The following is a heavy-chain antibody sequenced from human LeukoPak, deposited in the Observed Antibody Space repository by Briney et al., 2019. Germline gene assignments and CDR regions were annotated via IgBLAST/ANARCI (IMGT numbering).Heavy chain of an antibody. CDR1: GGTFSSYA. D-gene: IGHD1-26*01. Sequence: SVKVSCRASGGTFSSYAISWVRQAPGQGLEWMGRIIPILGIANYAQKFQGRVTITADKSTSTAYMELSSLRSEDTAVYYCARDLDRSGKFDYWGQGTLVTVSS. V-gene: IGHV1-69*04. CDR3: ARDLDRSGKFDY. CDR2: IIPILGIA. J-gene: IGHJ4*02.